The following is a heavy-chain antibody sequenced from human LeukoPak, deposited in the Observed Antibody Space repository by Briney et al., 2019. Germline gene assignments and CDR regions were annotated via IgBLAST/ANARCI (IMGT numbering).Heavy chain of an antibody. J-gene: IGHJ4*02. D-gene: IGHD3-22*01. V-gene: IGHV1-69*13. CDR3: ARDYDSSGPQKNFFDF. CDR2: ITPMYGAT. CDR1: GYTFTSYD. Sequence: SVKVSCKASGYTFTSYDINWVRQAPGQGLEWMGGITPMYGATKYAQKFQGRVTITADQSTSTAYLEVNSLTSADTAIYYCARDYDSSGPQKNFFDFWGQGTLVTVSS.